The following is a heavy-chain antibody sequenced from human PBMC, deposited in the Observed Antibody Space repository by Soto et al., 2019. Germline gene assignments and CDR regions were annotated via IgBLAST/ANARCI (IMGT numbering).Heavy chain of an antibody. CDR2: IYPGDSDT. J-gene: IGHJ6*02. CDR1: GYSFTSYW. V-gene: IGHV5-51*01. D-gene: IGHD6-6*01. CDR3: ARGDSSSSRGGHYYCYCGMEG. Sequence: GESLKISCKGSGYSFTSYWIGWVRQMPGKGLEWMGIIYPGDSDTRYSPSFQGQVTISADKSISTAYLQWSSLKASDTAMYYCARGDSSSSRGGHYYCYCGMEGWGEGTTVT.